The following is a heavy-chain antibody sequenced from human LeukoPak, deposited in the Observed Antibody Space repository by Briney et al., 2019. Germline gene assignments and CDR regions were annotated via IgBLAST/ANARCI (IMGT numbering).Heavy chain of an antibody. D-gene: IGHD3-22*01. J-gene: IGHJ4*02. CDR2: IIPIFGTA. V-gene: IGHV1-69*13. Sequence: SVKVSCKASGGTFSSYAISWVRQAPGQGLEWMGGIIPIFGTANYAQKFQGRVTITADGSTSTAYMELSSLRSEDTAVYYCVVSGGDYYDSSGFKKGGDYWGQGTLVTVSS. CDR3: VVSGGDYYDSSGFKKGGDY. CDR1: GGTFSSYA.